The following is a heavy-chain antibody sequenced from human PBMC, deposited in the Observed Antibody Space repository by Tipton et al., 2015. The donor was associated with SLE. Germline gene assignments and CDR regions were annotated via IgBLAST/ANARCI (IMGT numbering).Heavy chain of an antibody. D-gene: IGHD3-3*02. V-gene: IGHV3-23*01. CDR2: ISGSGGST. J-gene: IGHJ6*03. Sequence: SLRLSCAASGFTVSSNYMSWVRQAPGKGLEWVSVISGSGGSTYYADSVKGRFTISRDNSKNTLYLQMNSLRAEDTAVYYCAKAKALPHPDYYYYMDVWGKGTTVTVSS. CDR1: GFTVSSNY. CDR3: AKAKALPHPDYYYYMDV.